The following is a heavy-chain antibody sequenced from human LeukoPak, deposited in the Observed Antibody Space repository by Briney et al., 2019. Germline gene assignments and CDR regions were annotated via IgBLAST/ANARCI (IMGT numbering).Heavy chain of an antibody. J-gene: IGHJ4*02. D-gene: IGHD3-22*01. CDR3: ARDDGTGYYYFDY. Sequence: PSEALSLTCAVSGGSVSSGGYYWSWIRLHPGECLEWIGYIYYSGRTYYNPPLKSRVTIPVDTSKNQFSLKLSAVTAADTAVYYCARDDGTGYYYFDYWGQGTLVTVSS. CDR2: IYYSGRT. V-gene: IGHV4-31*02. CDR1: GGSVSSGGYY.